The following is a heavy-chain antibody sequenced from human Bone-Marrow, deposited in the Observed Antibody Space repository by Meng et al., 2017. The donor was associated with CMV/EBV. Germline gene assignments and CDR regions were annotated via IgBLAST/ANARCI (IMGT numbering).Heavy chain of an antibody. V-gene: IGHV3-7*01. Sequence: GESLKISCAVSGFSFSSNWMSWVRQAPGKGLEWVACINQDGSEIYYVESVKGRFTISRDNAKNTLFLQMNSLRAEDTAVYYCARGYGTGGPPGANWGQGTLVTVSS. CDR1: GFSFSSNW. CDR3: ARGYGTGGPPGAN. J-gene: IGHJ4*02. D-gene: IGHD3/OR15-3a*01. CDR2: INQDGSEI.